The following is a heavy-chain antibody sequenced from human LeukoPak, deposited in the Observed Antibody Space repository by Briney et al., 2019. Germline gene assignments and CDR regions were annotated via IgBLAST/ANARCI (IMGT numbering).Heavy chain of an antibody. D-gene: IGHD1-26*01. V-gene: IGHV3-11*06. Sequence: PGGSLRLSCASSGFTFSDYYMSWIRQAPGKGLEWVSHISGSSTYTNYADSVKGRFTISRDNANNSLYLQMNRLTAEDTAVFYCARVGSRGYYFDYWGQGTLVTVSS. CDR3: ARVGSRGYYFDY. CDR1: GFTFSDYY. J-gene: IGHJ4*02. CDR2: ISGSSTYT.